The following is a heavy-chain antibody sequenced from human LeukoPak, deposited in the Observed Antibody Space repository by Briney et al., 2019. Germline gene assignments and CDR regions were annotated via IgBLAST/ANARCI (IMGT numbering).Heavy chain of an antibody. V-gene: IGHV3-30*02. J-gene: IGHJ5*02. Sequence: GGSLRLSCAASGFTFSSYGMHWVRQAPGKGLEWVAFIRYDGSNKYYADSVKGRFTISSDNAKNSLYLQMNSLRAEDTAVYYCASDPHSAAANWFDPWGQGTLVTVSS. CDR3: ASDPHSAAANWFDP. D-gene: IGHD6-13*01. CDR1: GFTFSSYG. CDR2: IRYDGSNK.